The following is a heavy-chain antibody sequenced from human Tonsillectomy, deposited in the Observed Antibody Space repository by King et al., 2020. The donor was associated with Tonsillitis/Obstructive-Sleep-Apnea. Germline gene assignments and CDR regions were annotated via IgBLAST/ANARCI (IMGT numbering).Heavy chain of an antibody. CDR3: ARHLPAAIRGPLFDY. V-gene: IGHV4-59*08. Sequence: HVQLQESGPGLVKPSETLSLTCTVSGGSISSYYWSWIRQPPGKGLEWIGYIYYSGSTNYNPSLKSRVTISVDTSKNQFSLKLSSVTAADTAVYYCARHLPAAIRGPLFDYWGQGTLVTVSS. CDR1: GGSISSYY. D-gene: IGHD2-2*02. J-gene: IGHJ4*02. CDR2: IYYSGST.